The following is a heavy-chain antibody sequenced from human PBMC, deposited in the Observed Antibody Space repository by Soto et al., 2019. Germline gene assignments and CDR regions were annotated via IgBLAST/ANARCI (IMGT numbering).Heavy chain of an antibody. CDR1: GGTFSSYA. Sequence: QVQLVQSGAEVKKPGSSVKVSCKASGGTFSSYAISWVRQAPGQGLEWMGGIIPIFGTANYAQKFQGRVTITADKSTSTAYMELSSLRSEDTAVYYCARIIWFLMGGDWYFDLWGRGTLVTVSS. J-gene: IGHJ2*01. D-gene: IGHD3-10*01. CDR3: ARIIWFLMGGDWYFDL. CDR2: IIPIFGTA. V-gene: IGHV1-69*06.